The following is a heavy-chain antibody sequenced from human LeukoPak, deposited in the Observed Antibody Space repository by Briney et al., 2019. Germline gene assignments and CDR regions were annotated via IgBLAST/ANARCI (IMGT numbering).Heavy chain of an antibody. CDR2: INPNSGGT. D-gene: IGHD3-10*01. V-gene: IGHV1-2*06. J-gene: IGHJ6*02. CDR3: ARGRFLVRGGSMDV. CDR1: GYTFTGYY. Sequence: ASAKVSCKASGYTFTGYYMHWVRQAPGQGLEWMGRINPNSGGTNYAQKFQGRVTMTRDTSISTAYMELSRLRSDDTAVYYCARGRFLVRGGSMDVWGQGTTVTVSS.